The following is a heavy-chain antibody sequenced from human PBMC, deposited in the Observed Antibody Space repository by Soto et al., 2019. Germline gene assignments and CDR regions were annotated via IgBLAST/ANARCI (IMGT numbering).Heavy chain of an antibody. J-gene: IGHJ6*02. V-gene: IGHV4-4*02. CDR3: ARVPSSSWSYYYYYYGMDV. D-gene: IGHD6-13*01. Sequence: SETLSLTCAVSGGSISSSNWWSWVRQPPGKGLEWIGEIYHSGSTNYNPSLKSRVTISVDKSKNQFSLKLSSVTAADTAVYYCARVPSSSWSYYYYYYGMDVWGQGTKVTVSS. CDR1: GGSISSSNW. CDR2: IYHSGST.